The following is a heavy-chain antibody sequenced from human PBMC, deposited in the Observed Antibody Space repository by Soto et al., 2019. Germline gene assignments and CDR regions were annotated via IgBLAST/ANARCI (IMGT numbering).Heavy chain of an antibody. J-gene: IGHJ4*02. Sequence: PAETLSLSCTVSGGSISSGANYWGWIRQHPGKCLEWIGYIYYSGSTYYNPSLKSRVTISVDTSKNQLSLKLSSVTAADTAVYYCSAGPGPSDCDDWGQGTLVTVYS. V-gene: IGHV4-31*03. CDR3: SAGPGPSDCDD. CDR1: GGSISSGANY. CDR2: IYYSGST. D-gene: IGHD6-13*01.